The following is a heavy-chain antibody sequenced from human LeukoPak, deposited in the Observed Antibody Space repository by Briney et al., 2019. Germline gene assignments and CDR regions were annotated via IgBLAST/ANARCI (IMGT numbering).Heavy chain of an antibody. V-gene: IGHV1-69*13. CDR3: ARRTITMVRGVIYYYGMDV. CDR1: GGTFSSYP. CDR2: IIPIFGTA. J-gene: IGHJ6*04. D-gene: IGHD3-10*01. Sequence: SVKVSCKASGGTFSSYPIRWVRQAPGQGLEWMGGIIPIFGTANYAQKFQGRVTITADESTSTAYMELSSLRSEDTAVYYCARRTITMVRGVIYYYGMDVWGKGTTVTVSS.